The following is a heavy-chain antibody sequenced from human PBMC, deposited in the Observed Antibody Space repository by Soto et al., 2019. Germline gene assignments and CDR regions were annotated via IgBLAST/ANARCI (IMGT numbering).Heavy chain of an antibody. J-gene: IGHJ5*02. CDR2: ISNSGHSA. D-gene: IGHD5-12*01. CDR3: AKGGPTFLNWFGP. CDR1: GFTFSSYA. V-gene: IGHV3-23*01. Sequence: GGSLSLSCAASGFTFSSYAMNWVSQAPGKGLEWISVISNSGHSAYYADSVKGRFTISRDNSKNTLYLQIKSLRAEDTAAYYCAKGGPTFLNWFGPWGQGTLVTVSS.